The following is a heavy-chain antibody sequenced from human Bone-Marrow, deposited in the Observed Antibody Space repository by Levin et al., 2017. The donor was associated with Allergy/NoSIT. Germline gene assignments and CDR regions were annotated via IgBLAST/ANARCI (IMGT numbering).Heavy chain of an antibody. CDR2: INTYNGNT. CDR1: GYTFNSYA. Sequence: ASVKVSCKASGYTFNSYALSWARQAPGQGLEWLAWINTYNGNTNYAQKVQGRVTLTTDTSTNTAYMELRSLRSDDTAVYYCARVGCSSTSCYVGNWFDPWGQGTLVTVSS. V-gene: IGHV1-18*01. D-gene: IGHD2-2*01. CDR3: ARVGCSSTSCYVGNWFDP. J-gene: IGHJ5*02.